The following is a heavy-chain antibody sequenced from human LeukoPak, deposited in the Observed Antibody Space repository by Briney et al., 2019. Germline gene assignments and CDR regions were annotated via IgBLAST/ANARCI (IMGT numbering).Heavy chain of an antibody. V-gene: IGHV4-34*01. J-gene: IGHJ4*02. CDR1: GGSFSGYY. Sequence: SDTLSLTCAVYGGSFSGYYWSWIRQPPGKGLEWIGEINHSGSTNYNPSLKSRVTISVDTSKNQFSLKLSSVTAADTAVYYCARALDGYSSTRGYFDYWGQGTLVTVSS. CDR2: INHSGST. CDR3: ARALDGYSSTRGYFDY. D-gene: IGHD6-13*01.